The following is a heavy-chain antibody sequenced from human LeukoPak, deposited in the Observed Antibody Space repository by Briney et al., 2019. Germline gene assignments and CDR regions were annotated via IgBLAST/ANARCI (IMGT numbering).Heavy chain of an antibody. J-gene: IGHJ4*02. V-gene: IGHV5-51*01. CDR2: IYPGDSDT. CDR3: ARQMNWRGYSYGIDY. D-gene: IGHD5-18*01. Sequence: GESLKISCKGSGYSFTSYWIGWVRQMPGKGLEWMGIIYPGDSDTRHSPSFQGQVTISADKSISTAYLQWSSLKASDTAMYYCARQMNWRGYSYGIDYWGQGTLVTVSS. CDR1: GYSFTSYW.